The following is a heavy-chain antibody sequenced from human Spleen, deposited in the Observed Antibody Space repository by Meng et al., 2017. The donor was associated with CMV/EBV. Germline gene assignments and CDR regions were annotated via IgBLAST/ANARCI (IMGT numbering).Heavy chain of an antibody. J-gene: IGHJ4*02. D-gene: IGHD2/OR15-2a*01. CDR3: ARSKDYSTNWYFDH. CDR1: GYSISNNYY. V-gene: IGHV4-59*01. CDR2: VYYTGFT. Sequence: SETLSLTCTVSGYSISNNYYWSWIRQPPGRELEWIGNVYYTGFTKYNPSLKSRVTISIDTSKNQFSLKVSSVTTADTAVYYCARSKDYSTNWYFDHWGQGTLVTVSS.